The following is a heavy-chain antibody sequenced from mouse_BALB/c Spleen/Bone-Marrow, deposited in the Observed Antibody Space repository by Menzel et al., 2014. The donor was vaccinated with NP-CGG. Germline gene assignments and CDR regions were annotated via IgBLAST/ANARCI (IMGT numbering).Heavy chain of an antibody. D-gene: IGHD1-1*01. Sequence: VQLQQSGPQLVRPGASVKISCKASGYSFTTYWMHWVKQRPGQGLEWIGMIDPSDSETRLNQKFKDKATLTVDKSSSTAYMQRSSPTSEDSAVYYCASYASSPAYFAYWGQGTLVTVSA. J-gene: IGHJ3*01. CDR2: IDPSDSET. V-gene: IGHV1S127*01. CDR1: GYSFTTYW. CDR3: ASYASSPAYFAY.